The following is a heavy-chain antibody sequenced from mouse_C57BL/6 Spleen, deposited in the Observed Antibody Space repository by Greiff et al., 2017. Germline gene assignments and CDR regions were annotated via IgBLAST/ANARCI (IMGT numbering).Heavy chain of an antibody. Sequence: QVQLQQSGPELVKPGASVKISCKASGYAFSSSWMNWVKQRPGKGLEWIGRIYPGDGDTNYNGKFKGKVTLTTDKSSSTAYMQLSSLTSEDSAVYSFARSEYYGYGRIAMDYWGQVASVTVSS. CDR3: ARSEYYGYGRIAMDY. CDR2: IYPGDGDT. V-gene: IGHV1-82*01. D-gene: IGHD2-2*01. J-gene: IGHJ4*01. CDR1: GYAFSSSW.